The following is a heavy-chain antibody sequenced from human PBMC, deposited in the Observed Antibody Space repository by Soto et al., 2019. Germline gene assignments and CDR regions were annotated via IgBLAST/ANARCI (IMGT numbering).Heavy chain of an antibody. Sequence: ASVNVSCKASGYTFTSYDINWVRQATGQGLEWMGWMNPNSGNTGYAQKFQGRVTMTRNTSISTAYMELSSLRSEDTAVYYCARAGRSIAAAGTGGRNWFDPWGQGTLVTVSS. CDR3: ARAGRSIAAAGTGGRNWFDP. CDR1: GYTFTSYD. CDR2: MNPNSGNT. V-gene: IGHV1-8*01. J-gene: IGHJ5*02. D-gene: IGHD6-13*01.